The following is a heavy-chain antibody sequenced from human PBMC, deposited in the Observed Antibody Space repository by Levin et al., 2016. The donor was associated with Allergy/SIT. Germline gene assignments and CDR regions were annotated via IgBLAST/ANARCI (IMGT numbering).Heavy chain of an antibody. CDR2: ISGSGGST. Sequence: WIRQPPGKGLEWVSAISGSGGSTYYADSVKGRFTISRDNSKNTLYLQMNSLRAEDTAVYYCAKLDGMVRGVTWGYYFDYWGQGTLVTVSS. J-gene: IGHJ4*02. V-gene: IGHV3-23*01. D-gene: IGHD3-10*01. CDR3: AKLDGMVRGVTWGYYFDY.